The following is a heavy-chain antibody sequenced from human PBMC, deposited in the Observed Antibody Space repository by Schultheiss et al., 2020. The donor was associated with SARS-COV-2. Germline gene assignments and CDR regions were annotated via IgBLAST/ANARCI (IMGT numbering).Heavy chain of an antibody. D-gene: IGHD6-13*01. V-gene: IGHV3-23*01. CDR1: GFTFSSYA. CDR3: AKDQFGAGAAAKDY. Sequence: GGSLRLSCAASGFTFSSYAMSWVRQAPGKGLEWVSAISGSGGSTYYADSVKGRFTISRDNSKNTLYLQMNSLRAEDTAVYYCAKDQFGAGAAAKDYWGQGTLVTVSS. CDR2: ISGSGGST. J-gene: IGHJ4*02.